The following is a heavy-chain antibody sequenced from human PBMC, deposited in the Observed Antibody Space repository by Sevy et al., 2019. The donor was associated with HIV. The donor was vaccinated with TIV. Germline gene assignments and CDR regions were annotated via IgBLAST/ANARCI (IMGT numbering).Heavy chain of an antibody. CDR1: GGSISSSDYY. V-gene: IGHV4-30-4*01. Sequence: SETLSLTCTVSGGSISSSDYYWSWIRQPPGKGLEWIGHIYYSGTTYYNPSLESRLTISIDTSKNQFPLKLSSVTAADTAVDYCARDNHAGAGTGFDYWGQGTLVTVSS. J-gene: IGHJ4*02. CDR2: IYYSGTT. CDR3: ARDNHAGAGTGFDY. D-gene: IGHD6-13*01.